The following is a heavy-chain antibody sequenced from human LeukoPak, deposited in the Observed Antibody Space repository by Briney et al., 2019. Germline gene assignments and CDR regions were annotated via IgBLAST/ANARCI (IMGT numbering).Heavy chain of an antibody. CDR3: ARGGGLDV. Sequence: GGSPRLSCAASGFAFSSYWMNWARQAPGKGLEWVASINHNGNVNYYVDSVKGRFTISRDNAKNSLYLQMSNLRAEDTAVYFCARGGGLDVWGQGATVTVSS. CDR2: INHNGNVN. J-gene: IGHJ6*02. V-gene: IGHV3-7*03. CDR1: GFAFSSYW. D-gene: IGHD3-16*01.